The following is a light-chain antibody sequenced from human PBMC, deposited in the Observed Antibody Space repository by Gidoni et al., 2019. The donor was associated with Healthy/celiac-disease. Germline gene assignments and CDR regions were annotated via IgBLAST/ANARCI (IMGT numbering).Light chain of an antibody. J-gene: IGLJ3*02. V-gene: IGLV3-21*04. CDR1: NIGSTS. Sequence: SYVLTQPPSVSVAPGKPARITCGGNNIGSTSVHWYQQKQGQAPVLVIYYDSDRPSGIPERFSGSNSGNTATLTISRVEAGDEADYYCQVWDSSSDHWVFGGGTKLTVL. CDR3: QVWDSSSDHWV. CDR2: YDS.